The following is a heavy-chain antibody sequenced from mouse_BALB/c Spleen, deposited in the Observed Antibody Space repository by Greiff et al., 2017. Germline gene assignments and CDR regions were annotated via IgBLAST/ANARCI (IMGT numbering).Heavy chain of an antibody. D-gene: IGHD2-14*01. CDR3: ATGGSGYDGWFAY. V-gene: IGHV1-7*01. J-gene: IGHJ3*01. CDR2: INPSTGYT. CDR1: GYTFTSYW. Sequence: QVQLQQSGAELAKPGASVKMSCKASGYTFTSYWMHWVKQRPGQGLEWIGYINPSTGYTEYNQKFKDKATLTADKSSSTAYMQLSSLTSEDSAVYYCATGGSGYDGWFAYWGLGTLVTVSA.